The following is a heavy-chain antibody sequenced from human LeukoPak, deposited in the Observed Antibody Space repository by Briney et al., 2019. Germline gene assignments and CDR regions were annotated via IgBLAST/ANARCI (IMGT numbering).Heavy chain of an antibody. J-gene: IGHJ5*02. CDR1: GGSISSGSYY. V-gene: IGHV4-61*02. Sequence: PSQTLSLTCTVSGGSISSGSYYWSWIRQPAGKGLEWIGRIYTSGSTNYNPSLKSRVTISVDTSKNQFSLKLSSVTAADTAVYYCASETLTIFGVVIGPFDPWGQGTLVTVSS. D-gene: IGHD3-3*01. CDR3: ASETLTIFGVVIGPFDP. CDR2: IYTSGST.